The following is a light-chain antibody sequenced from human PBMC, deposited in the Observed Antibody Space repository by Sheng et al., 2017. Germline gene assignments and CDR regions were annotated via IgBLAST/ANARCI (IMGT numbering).Light chain of an antibody. J-gene: IGKJ1*01. CDR2: GAS. V-gene: IGKV3-15*01. CDR3: QQYNNWPPGWT. CDR1: QSVSSN. Sequence: EIVMTQSPATLSVSPGERATLSCRASQSVSSNLAWYQQKPGQAPRLLIYGASTRATGIPARFSGSGSGTEFTLTISSLQSEDFAVYYCQQYNNWPPGWTFGQGTKVE.